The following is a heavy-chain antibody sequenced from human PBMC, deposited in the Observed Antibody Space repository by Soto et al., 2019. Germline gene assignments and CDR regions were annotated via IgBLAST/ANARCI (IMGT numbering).Heavy chain of an antibody. J-gene: IGHJ4*02. CDR2: ISSSSSTI. Sequence: GGSLRLSCAASGFTLSNHGMNWVRQAPGKGLEWVSYISSSSSTIYYADSVKGRITISRDNAKNSLYLQMNSLRAEDTAVYYCGSGEYYFDYWGQGTLVTVSS. CDR3: GSGEYYFDY. V-gene: IGHV3-48*01. CDR1: GFTLSNHG. D-gene: IGHD3-10*01.